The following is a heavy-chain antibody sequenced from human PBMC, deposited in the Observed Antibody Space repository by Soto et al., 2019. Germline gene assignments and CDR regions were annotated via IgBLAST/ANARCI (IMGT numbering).Heavy chain of an antibody. D-gene: IGHD3-3*01. CDR2: INSDGSST. J-gene: IGHJ5*02. V-gene: IGHV3-74*01. CDR1: GFTFSSYW. Sequence: PGGSLRLSCVASGFTFSSYWMHWVRQAPGKGLVWVSRINSDGSSTSYADSVKGRFTISRDSAKNTLYLQMNSLRAEDTAVYYCARGATIFGVASRGFDPWGQGTLVTVSS. CDR3: ARGATIFGVASRGFDP.